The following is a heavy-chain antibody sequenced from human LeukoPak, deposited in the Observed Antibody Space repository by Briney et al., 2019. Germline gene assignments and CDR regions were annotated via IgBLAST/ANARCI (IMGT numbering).Heavy chain of an antibody. CDR3: ARGGGDIVVVVAATHFDY. J-gene: IGHJ4*02. D-gene: IGHD2-15*01. Sequence: SETLSLTCAVYGGSFSGYYWSWIRQPPGKGLEWIGEINHSGSTNYNPSLKSRVTISVDTSKNQFSLKLSSVTAADTAVYYCARGGGDIVVVVAATHFDYWAQGTLVTVSS. CDR2: INHSGST. CDR1: GGSFSGYY. V-gene: IGHV4-34*01.